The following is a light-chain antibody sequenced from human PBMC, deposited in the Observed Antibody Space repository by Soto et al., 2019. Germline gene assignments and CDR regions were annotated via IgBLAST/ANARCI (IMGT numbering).Light chain of an antibody. J-gene: IGLJ2*01. CDR3: RTWDSSLSTGI. CDR1: SSNIGNNY. Sequence: QSVLTQPPSVSAAPGQTVTISCSGSSSNIGNNYVSWYRQLPGTAPKLLIYENNKRPSGIPDGFSGSKSGTSATLGITGLQTGDEAYYYCRTWDSSLSTGIFGGGTKLTVL. V-gene: IGLV1-51*02. CDR2: ENN.